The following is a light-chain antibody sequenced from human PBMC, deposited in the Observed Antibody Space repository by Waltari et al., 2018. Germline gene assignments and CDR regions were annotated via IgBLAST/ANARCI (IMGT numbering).Light chain of an antibody. V-gene: IGLV1-36*01. J-gene: IGLJ2*01. CDR1: RSHLGNHD. Sequence: QSVLTQPPSVSEAPRPRVTIPCSGSRSHLGNHDANWYQPLPGKAPKLLIHYDDLLPSGVSDRFSGSKSGTSASLAISGLQSEDEADYYCSAWDDSLNGPVFGGGTKLTVL. CDR2: YDD. CDR3: SAWDDSLNGPV.